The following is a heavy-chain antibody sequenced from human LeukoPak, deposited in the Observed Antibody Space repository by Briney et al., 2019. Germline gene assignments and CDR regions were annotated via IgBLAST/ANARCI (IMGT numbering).Heavy chain of an antibody. CDR2: VNPNSGNT. CDR3: ARGVATTDGAFDI. Sequence: GASVKVSCKASGYTFTSYDINWVRQATGQGLEWMGWVNPNSGNTGYAQKFQGRVTITRNTSISTAYMELSSLRSEDTAVYYCARGVATTDGAFDIWGQGTMVTVSS. J-gene: IGHJ3*02. V-gene: IGHV1-8*03. CDR1: GYTFTSYD. D-gene: IGHD5-12*01.